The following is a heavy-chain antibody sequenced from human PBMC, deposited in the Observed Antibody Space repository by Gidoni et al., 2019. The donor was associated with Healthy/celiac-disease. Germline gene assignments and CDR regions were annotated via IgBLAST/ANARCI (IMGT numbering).Heavy chain of an antibody. V-gene: IGHV4-38-2*01. CDR3: ARLEGYGDYVPY. CDR2: IYHSGST. CDR1: GYSISSGYY. J-gene: IGHJ4*02. Sequence: QVQLQESGPGLVKPSETLSLTCAVSGYSISSGYYWGWIRQPPGKGLEWIGSIYHSGSTYYNPSLKSRVTISVDTSKNQFSLKLSSVTAADTAVYYCARLEGYGDYVPYWGQGTLVTVSS. D-gene: IGHD4-17*01.